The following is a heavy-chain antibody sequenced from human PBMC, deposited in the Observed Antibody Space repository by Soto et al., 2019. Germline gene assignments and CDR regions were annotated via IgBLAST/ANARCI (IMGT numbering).Heavy chain of an antibody. J-gene: IGHJ4*02. CDR1: GYGFTTYG. CDR2: ISAHNGNT. Sequence: QVHLVQSGAEVKKPGASVKVSCKGSGYGFTTYGITWVRQAPGQGLEWMAWISAHNGNTDYAQNLQGRVNVTRDTSPSTAYMELRSLRSADTAVYYCARGRYGEYWGQGALVTVSS. CDR3: ARGRYGEY. V-gene: IGHV1-18*01. D-gene: IGHD3-10*01.